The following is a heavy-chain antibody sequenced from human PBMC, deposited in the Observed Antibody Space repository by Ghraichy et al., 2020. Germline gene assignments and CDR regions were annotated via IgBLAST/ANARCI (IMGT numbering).Heavy chain of an antibody. CDR3: ARDKRIFASAMGGGEY. Sequence: GGSLRLSCAASGFTFSNYWMSWARQAPGKGLEWLANINQDASEKYYVDSVKGRFTISRDNAKNSLYLQMNSLKVEDTAIYYCARDKRIFASAMGGGEYWCQGALVTVSS. V-gene: IGHV3-7*01. D-gene: IGHD2-15*01. CDR2: INQDASEK. J-gene: IGHJ4*02. CDR1: GFTFSNYW.